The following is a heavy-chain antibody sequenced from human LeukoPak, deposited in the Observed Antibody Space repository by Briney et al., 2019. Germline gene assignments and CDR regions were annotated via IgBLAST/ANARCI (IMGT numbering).Heavy chain of an antibody. CDR1: GFTFSNYN. V-gene: IGHV3-21*01. CDR2: ISSSSSYI. Sequence: PGGSLRLSCAASGFTFSNYNMNWVRQAPGKGLEWVSSISSSSSYIYHADSVKGRFTISRDNAKNSLLLQMNSLRAEDTAVYYCARDSVFCGGDCRSRLGYWGQGTLVTVSS. D-gene: IGHD2-21*01. J-gene: IGHJ4*02. CDR3: ARDSVFCGGDCRSRLGY.